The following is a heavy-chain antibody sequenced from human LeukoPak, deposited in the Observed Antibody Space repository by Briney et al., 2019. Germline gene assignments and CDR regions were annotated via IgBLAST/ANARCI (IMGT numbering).Heavy chain of an antibody. D-gene: IGHD1-26*01. Sequence: PGGSLRHSCAASGLTLSSYLMRWVHPAPRKGRDWVANIKQDEREKYHVDSAKGRFTISRNNAKNSLYLQMNSLRDEDTAVYYGARVRSDGFDNDRYDAFDLWGQGTMVTVSS. J-gene: IGHJ3*01. V-gene: IGHV3-7*03. CDR1: GLTLSSYL. CDR3: ARVRSDGFDNDRYDAFDL. CDR2: IKQDEREK.